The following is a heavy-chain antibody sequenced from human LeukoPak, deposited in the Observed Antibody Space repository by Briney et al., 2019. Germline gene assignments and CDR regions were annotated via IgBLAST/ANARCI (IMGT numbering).Heavy chain of an antibody. V-gene: IGHV3-30*04. CDR2: ISYDGSNK. J-gene: IGHJ4*02. D-gene: IGHD5-18*01. Sequence: GCSLILSCAASGFTFSSYAMHWVRQAPGKGLECGAVISYDGSNKYYADSVKGRFTISSDNSKNTLYLQMNSLRAEDTAVYYCARGVRGYSYGYGTDWGQGTLVTVSS. CDR3: ARGVRGYSYGYGTD. CDR1: GFTFSSYA.